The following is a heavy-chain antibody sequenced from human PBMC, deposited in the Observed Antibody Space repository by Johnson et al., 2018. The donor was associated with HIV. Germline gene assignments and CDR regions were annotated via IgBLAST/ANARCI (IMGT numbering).Heavy chain of an antibody. J-gene: IGHJ3*02. CDR1: GFTFSDYA. V-gene: IGHV3-9*01. Sequence: EVQLVESGGGVVQPGGSLRLSCVASGFTFSDYAMHWVRQAPGKGLEWVSGISWNSGNIGYADSVKGRFTISRDNAKNSLYLQMNSLRAEDTAVYYCAKSLFSISWPYDAFDMWGQGTMVTVS. D-gene: IGHD2/OR15-2a*01. CDR2: ISWNSGNI. CDR3: AKSLFSISWPYDAFDM.